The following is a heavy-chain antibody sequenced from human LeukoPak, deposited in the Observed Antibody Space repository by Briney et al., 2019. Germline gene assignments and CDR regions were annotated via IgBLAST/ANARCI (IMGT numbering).Heavy chain of an antibody. J-gene: IGHJ4*02. D-gene: IGHD1-7*01. Sequence: GGSLRLSCAASGFTFSGYVMSWVRQAPGKGLAWVSSLSGSGSSKHYADSVKGQFTISRDNSKNTLYLQMNSLRAEDTAVYYCARASNWNYGDYWGQGTLVSVSS. CDR1: GFTFSGYV. CDR3: ARASNWNYGDY. V-gene: IGHV3-23*01. CDR2: LSGSGSSK.